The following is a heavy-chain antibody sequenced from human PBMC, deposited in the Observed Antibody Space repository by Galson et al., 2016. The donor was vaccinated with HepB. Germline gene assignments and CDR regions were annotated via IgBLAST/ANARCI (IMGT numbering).Heavy chain of an antibody. CDR1: GYTFTYHS. D-gene: IGHD6-19*01. Sequence: SVKVSCKASGYTFTYHSMHWVRQAPGQRLEWMGWINAGSGHTKYSQKFQGRVTTTRDTSANTAYMVLSSLRSEDTTVYYCARDLGVPGSPLDNWGQGTLVTVSS. J-gene: IGHJ4*02. CDR3: ARDLGVPGSPLDN. V-gene: IGHV1-3*01. CDR2: INAGSGHT.